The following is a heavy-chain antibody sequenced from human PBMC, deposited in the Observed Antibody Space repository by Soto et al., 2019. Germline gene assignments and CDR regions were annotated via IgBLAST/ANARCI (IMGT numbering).Heavy chain of an antibody. CDR2: INPNSGGT. Sequence: VASVKVSCKASGYTFTGYYMHWVRQAPGQGLEWMGWINPNSGGTNYAQKFQGWVTMTRDTSISTAYMELSRLRSDDTAVYYCARGITGTKEGFYYYYGMDVWGQGTTVTAP. CDR3: ARGITGTKEGFYYYYGMDV. V-gene: IGHV1-2*04. D-gene: IGHD1-7*01. J-gene: IGHJ6*02. CDR1: GYTFTGYY.